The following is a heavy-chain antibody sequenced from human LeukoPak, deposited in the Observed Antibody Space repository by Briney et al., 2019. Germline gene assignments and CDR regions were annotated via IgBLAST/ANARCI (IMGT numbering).Heavy chain of an antibody. CDR2: ISYDGSNK. Sequence: PGRSLRLSCAASGFTFSSYGMHWVRQAPGKGLEWVAVISYDGSNKYYADSVKGRFTISRDNSKNTLYLQMNSLRTEDTAVYYCAIQKADLITMIRGIIAYWGQGTLVTVSS. V-gene: IGHV3-30*03. CDR1: GFTFSSYG. J-gene: IGHJ4*02. CDR3: AIQKADLITMIRGIIAY. D-gene: IGHD3-10*01.